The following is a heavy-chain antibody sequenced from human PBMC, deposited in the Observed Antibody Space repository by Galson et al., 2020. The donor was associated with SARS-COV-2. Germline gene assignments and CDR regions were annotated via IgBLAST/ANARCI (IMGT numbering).Heavy chain of an antibody. V-gene: IGHV4-39*07. CDR2: KNYSGST. CDR3: ASTYYSDSSGYGGGYFDY. CDR1: RGSISSVNYY. J-gene: IGHJ4*02. Sequence: ETLSLTCTVSRGSISSVNYYWGWIRQPPGKGVEWTGRKNYSGSTHYNPSLKSRVTILVDTSKNQLSLKLSSVTAADTALYYCASTYYSDSSGYGGGYFDYGGQGTLVSVSS. D-gene: IGHD3-22*01.